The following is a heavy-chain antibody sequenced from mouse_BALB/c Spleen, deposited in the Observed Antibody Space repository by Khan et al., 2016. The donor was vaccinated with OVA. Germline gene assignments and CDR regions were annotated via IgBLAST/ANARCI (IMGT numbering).Heavy chain of an antibody. D-gene: IGHD1-1*01. CDR3: ARIKKIVATYFDY. CDR1: GYTFTSYW. V-gene: IGHV1S81*02. J-gene: IGHJ2*01. Sequence: QVQLQQSGAELVKAGASVKMSCKASGYTFTSYWMHWVKQRLGQGLEWFAETNPTNGRTYYNEKFKSKATLTVDKSSSTGYILLSSPTVEDSAVYYCARIKKIVATYFDYWGKGTTLTVSS. CDR2: TNPTNGRT.